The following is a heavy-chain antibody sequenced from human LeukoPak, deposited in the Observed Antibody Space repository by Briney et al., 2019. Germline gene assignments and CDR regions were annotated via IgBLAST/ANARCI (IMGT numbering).Heavy chain of an antibody. J-gene: IGHJ4*02. CDR1: GLTFSSYG. V-gene: IGHV3-33*01. CDR3: ARGGQSWLPYFDY. CDR2: IWYDGSNK. D-gene: IGHD5-24*01. Sequence: GRSLRLSCAASGLTFSSYGMHWVRQAPGKGLEWVAVIWYDGSNKYYADSVKGRFTISRDNSKNTLYLQMNSLRAEDTAVYYCARGGQSWLPYFDYWGQGTLVTVSS.